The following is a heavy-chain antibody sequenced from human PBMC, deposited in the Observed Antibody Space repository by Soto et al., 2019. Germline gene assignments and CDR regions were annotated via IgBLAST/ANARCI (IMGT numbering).Heavy chain of an antibody. CDR1: GFTFSSYE. CDR2: ISSSGSTI. CDR3: ARESSSWNYYYYGMDV. J-gene: IGHJ6*02. D-gene: IGHD6-13*01. Sequence: GSLRLSCAASGFTFSSYEMNWVRQAPGKGLEWVSYISSSGSTIYHADSVKGRFTISRDNAKNSLYLQMNSLRAEDTAVYYCARESSSWNYYYYGMDVWGQGTTVTVSS. V-gene: IGHV3-48*03.